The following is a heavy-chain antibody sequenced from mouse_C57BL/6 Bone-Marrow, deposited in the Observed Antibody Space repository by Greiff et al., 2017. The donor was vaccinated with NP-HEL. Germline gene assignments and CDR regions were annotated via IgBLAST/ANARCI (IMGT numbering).Heavy chain of an antibody. J-gene: IGHJ1*03. V-gene: IGHV1-50*01. CDR2: IDPSDSYT. CDR3: ASAHFEV. Sequence: VQLQQPGAELVKPGASVKLSCKAPGYTFTSYWMQWVKQRPGQGLEWIGEIDPSDSYTNYNQKFKGKATLTVDTSSSTAYMQLSSLTSEDSAVYYCASAHFEVWGTGTTVTVSS. CDR1: GYTFTSYW.